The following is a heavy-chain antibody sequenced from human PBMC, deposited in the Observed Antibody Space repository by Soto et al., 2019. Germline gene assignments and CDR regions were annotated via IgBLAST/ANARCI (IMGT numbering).Heavy chain of an antibody. CDR1: GFTFSSYA. D-gene: IGHD2-2*01. Sequence: EVQLLESGGGLVQPGGSLRLFCAASGFTFSSYAMSWVRQAPGKGLEWVSAISGSGGSTYYADSVKGRFTISRDNSKNTLYLQMNSLRAEDTAVYYCAKGGYCSSTSCPMGGWFDPWGQGTLVTVSS. CDR2: ISGSGGST. V-gene: IGHV3-23*01. CDR3: AKGGYCSSTSCPMGGWFDP. J-gene: IGHJ5*02.